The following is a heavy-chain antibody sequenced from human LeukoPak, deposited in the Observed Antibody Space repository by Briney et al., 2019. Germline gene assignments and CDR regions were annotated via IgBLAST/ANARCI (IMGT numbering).Heavy chain of an antibody. CDR2: ISSSSGTI. CDR3: ARDGAMDGPDFDY. CDR1: GFTFSSYS. D-gene: IGHD5-18*01. Sequence: GGSLRLSCPASGFTFSSYSINWVRQAPGKGLEWVSYISSSSGTIYYADSVKGRFTISRDNAKNSLYLQMNSLRDEDTAVYYCARDGAMDGPDFDYWGQGSLVTVSS. J-gene: IGHJ4*02. V-gene: IGHV3-48*02.